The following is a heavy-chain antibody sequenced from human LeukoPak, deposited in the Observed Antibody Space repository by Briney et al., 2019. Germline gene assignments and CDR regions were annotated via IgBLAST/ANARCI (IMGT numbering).Heavy chain of an antibody. CDR3: ARDIRPINYYDSSGYRGPDAFDI. J-gene: IGHJ3*02. CDR1: GGTFSSYA. D-gene: IGHD3-22*01. Sequence: SVKVSCKASGGTFSSYAISWVRQAPGQGLEWMGGIIPIFGTANYAQKFQGRVTITADESTSTAYMELSSLRSEDTAVYYCARDIRPINYYDSSGYRGPDAFDIWGQGTMVTVSS. CDR2: IIPIFGTA. V-gene: IGHV1-69*13.